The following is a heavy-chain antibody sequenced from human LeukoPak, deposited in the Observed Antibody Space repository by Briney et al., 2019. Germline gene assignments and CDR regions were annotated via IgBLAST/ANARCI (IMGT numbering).Heavy chain of an antibody. J-gene: IGHJ4*02. V-gene: IGHV3-48*03. CDR2: ISSSGSTI. Sequence: PGGSLRLSCAASGFTFSSYEMNWVRQAPGKGLKRVSYISSSGSTIYYADSVKGRFTISRDNAKNSLYLQMNSLKAEDTAVYYCARDGSGVYYFDYWGQGTLVTVSS. D-gene: IGHD2-15*01. CDR1: GFTFSSYE. CDR3: ARDGSGVYYFDY.